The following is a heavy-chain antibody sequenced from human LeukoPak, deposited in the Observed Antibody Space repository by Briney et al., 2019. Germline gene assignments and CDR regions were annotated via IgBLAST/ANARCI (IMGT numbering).Heavy chain of an antibody. CDR3: ARHLGDYYDSSGYYFDAFDI. D-gene: IGHD3-22*01. J-gene: IGHJ3*02. V-gene: IGHV5-51*01. CDR2: IYPGDSDT. CDR1: GYSFTSYW. Sequence: PGESLKISCKGSGYSFTSYWIGWARQMPGKGLEWMGIIYPGDSDTRYSPSFQGQVTISADKSISTAYLQWSSLKASDTAMYYCARHLGDYYDSSGYYFDAFDIWGQGTMVTVSS.